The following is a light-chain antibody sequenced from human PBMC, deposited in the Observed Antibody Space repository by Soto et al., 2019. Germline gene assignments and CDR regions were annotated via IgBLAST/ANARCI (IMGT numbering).Light chain of an antibody. CDR2: DAS. Sequence: DIQMTQSPSTLSASVGDRVTITCRASQSISSWLAWYQQKPGKAPKLLIYDASSVESGVPSRFRGSGSGTEFTLTISSLQPDDFATYSCQQYNSYSYTFGQGTKLEIK. J-gene: IGKJ2*01. V-gene: IGKV1-5*01. CDR3: QQYNSYSYT. CDR1: QSISSW.